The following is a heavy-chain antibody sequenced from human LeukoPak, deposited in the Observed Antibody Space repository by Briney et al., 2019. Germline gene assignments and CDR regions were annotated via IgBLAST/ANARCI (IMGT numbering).Heavy chain of an antibody. CDR2: ISSSSSYI. D-gene: IGHD6-13*01. V-gene: IGHV3-21*01. J-gene: IGHJ4*02. Sequence: GGSLRLSCAASGFTFSSYAMSWVRQAPGKGLEWVSSISSSSSYIYYADSVKGLFTISRDNAKNSLYLQMNSLRAEDTAVYYCARDLDSRFDYWGQGTLVTVSS. CDR1: GFTFSSYA. CDR3: ARDLDSRFDY.